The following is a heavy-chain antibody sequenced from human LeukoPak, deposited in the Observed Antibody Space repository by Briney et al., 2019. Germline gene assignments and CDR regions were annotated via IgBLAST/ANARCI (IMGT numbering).Heavy chain of an antibody. J-gene: IGHJ4*02. V-gene: IGHV1-2*02. CDR2: INPSSGGT. CDR1: GYSFTASY. Sequence: ASVKVSCQASGYSFTASYMHWVRQAPGQWLEWLGWINPSSGGTKYAPKFQGRVTLTRDTSINTAYMELTSLRSDDTAMYYCAKEFPSGATKDLDYWGQGTLVTVSS. CDR3: AKEFPSGATKDLDY. D-gene: IGHD1-26*01.